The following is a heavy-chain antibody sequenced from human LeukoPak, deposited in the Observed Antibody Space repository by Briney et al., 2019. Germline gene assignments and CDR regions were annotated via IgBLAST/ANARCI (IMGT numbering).Heavy chain of an antibody. CDR3: TTRIHYYDSSGFWGGFDY. CDR2: IKSKTDGGTT. CDR1: GFTFSNAW. J-gene: IGHJ4*02. D-gene: IGHD3-22*01. V-gene: IGHV3-15*01. Sequence: GGSLRLSCAASGFTFSNAWMSWVRQAPGKGLEWVGRIKSKTDGGTTDYAAPVEGRFTISRDDSKNTLYLQMNSLKTEDTAVYYCTTRIHYYDSSGFWGGFDYWGQGTLVTVSS.